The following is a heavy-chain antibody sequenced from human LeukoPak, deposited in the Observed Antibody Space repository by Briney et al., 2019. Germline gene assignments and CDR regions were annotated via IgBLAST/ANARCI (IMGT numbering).Heavy chain of an antibody. J-gene: IGHJ4*02. V-gene: IGHV1-2*02. CDR3: LRENWYYDY. Sequence: ASVKVSCKASGYTFTVYYIHWVRQAPGQGLVWIGWIYPKNGGTYYAQKFQGRVTMTRDTSISTAYMELSGLRSDDTAVYYCLRENWYYDYWGQGTLVTVSS. D-gene: IGHD1-1*01. CDR2: IYPKNGGT. CDR1: GYTFTVYY.